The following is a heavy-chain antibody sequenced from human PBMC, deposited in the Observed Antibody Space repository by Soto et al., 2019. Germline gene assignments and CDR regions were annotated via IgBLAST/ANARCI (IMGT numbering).Heavy chain of an antibody. V-gene: IGHV1-2*04. CDR2: INPNSGGT. CDR1: GYTFTGYY. D-gene: IGHD2-15*01. Sequence: QVQLVQSGAEVKKPGASVKVSCKASGYTFTGYYMHWVRQAPGQGLEWMGWINPNSGGTNYAQKCQGWVTMTRDTSISTAYMERSRLRSDDTAVYYCARGSRYCSGGSCYSMVRSDAFDIWGQGTMVTVSS. CDR3: ARGSRYCSGGSCYSMVRSDAFDI. J-gene: IGHJ3*02.